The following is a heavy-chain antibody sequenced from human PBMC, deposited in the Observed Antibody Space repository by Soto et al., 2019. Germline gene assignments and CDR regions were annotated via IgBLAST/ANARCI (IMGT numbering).Heavy chain of an antibody. V-gene: IGHV3-48*01. J-gene: IGHJ2*01. Sequence: EVQLVESGGGLVQPGGSLRLSCAASGFTFGSYSMNWVRQAPGKGLEWVSYISSSSSTIYYADSVKGRFTISRDNAKNSLYLQMNSLRAEDTAVYYCARDGDYGDYLRSYWYFDLWGRGTLVTVSS. D-gene: IGHD4-17*01. CDR2: ISSSSSTI. CDR3: ARDGDYGDYLRSYWYFDL. CDR1: GFTFGSYS.